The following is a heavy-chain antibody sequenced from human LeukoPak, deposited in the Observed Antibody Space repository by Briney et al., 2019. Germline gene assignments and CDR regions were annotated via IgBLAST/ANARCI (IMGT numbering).Heavy chain of an antibody. J-gene: IGHJ6*02. CDR2: ISHDRSNN. V-gene: IGHV3-30*18. CDR1: GFTFSRYG. CDR3: AKDTCSGGSCYYYYGMDV. Sequence: GRSLRLSCAASGFTFSRYGIHWVRQAPGKGLEWVAVISHDRSNNYYADSVKGRFTISRDNSKNTLYLQMISLRAEDTAVYYCAKDTCSGGSCYYYYGMDVWGQGTTVTVSS. D-gene: IGHD2-15*01.